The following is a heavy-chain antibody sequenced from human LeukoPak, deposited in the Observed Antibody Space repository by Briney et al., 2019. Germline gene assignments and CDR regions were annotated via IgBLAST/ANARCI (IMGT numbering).Heavy chain of an antibody. V-gene: IGHV4-34*01. CDR1: GGSFSGYY. D-gene: IGHD5-24*01. CDR2: INHRGST. CDR3: ARGLVEMATITRGNFDY. Sequence: PSETLSLTCAVYGGSFSGYYWSWIRQPPGKGREWIGEINHRGSTNYNPSLKSRVTISVDTSKNQFSLKLSSVTAADTAVYYCARGLVEMATITRGNFDYWGQGTLVTVSS. J-gene: IGHJ4*02.